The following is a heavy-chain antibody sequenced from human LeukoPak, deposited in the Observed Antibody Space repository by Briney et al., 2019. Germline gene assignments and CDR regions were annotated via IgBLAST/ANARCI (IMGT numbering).Heavy chain of an antibody. V-gene: IGHV1-69*06. Sequence: SVKVSCKASGGTFSSYAIGWVRQAPGQGLEWMGGIIPIFGTANYAQKFQGRVTITADKSTSTAYMELSSLRSEDTAVYYCAREETSDAFDIWGQGTMVTVSS. D-gene: IGHD2-2*01. CDR3: AREETSDAFDI. CDR2: IIPIFGTA. CDR1: GGTFSSYA. J-gene: IGHJ3*02.